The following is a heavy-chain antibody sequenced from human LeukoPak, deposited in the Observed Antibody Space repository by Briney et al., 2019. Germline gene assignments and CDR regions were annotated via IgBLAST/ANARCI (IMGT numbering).Heavy chain of an antibody. CDR2: INPNSGGT. CDR1: GYTFTGYY. CDR3: ARAPGVAAAGTHYYYYYYMDV. Sequence: GASVKVSCKASGYTFTGYYMHWVRQAPGQGLEWMGWINPNSGGTNYAQKFQGRVTMTRDTSISTAYMELSRLRSDDTAVYYCARAPGVAAAGTHYYYYYYMDVWGKGTTVTVSS. D-gene: IGHD6-13*01. V-gene: IGHV1-2*02. J-gene: IGHJ6*03.